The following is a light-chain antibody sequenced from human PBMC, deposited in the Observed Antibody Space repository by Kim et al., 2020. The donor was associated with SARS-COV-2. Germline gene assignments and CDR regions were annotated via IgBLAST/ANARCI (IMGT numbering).Light chain of an antibody. Sequence: ASVGDRVTITCRESQSSSTFLKWDEQKPGKAPNILIYAASSLQSGVPTRFSSSVSGTDVTINIRSMQPEELATYYCQQSYTTPWRLGQGTKVDIK. V-gene: IGKV1-39*01. CDR2: AAS. CDR3: QQSYTTPWR. J-gene: IGKJ1*01. CDR1: QSSSTF.